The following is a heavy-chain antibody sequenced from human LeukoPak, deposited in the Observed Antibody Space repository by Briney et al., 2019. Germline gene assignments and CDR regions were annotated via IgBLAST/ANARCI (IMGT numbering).Heavy chain of an antibody. CDR1: GGSFSGYY. D-gene: IGHD2-15*01. CDR2: INHSGST. CDR3: ARLCSGGSCYSLGIGAFDI. J-gene: IGHJ3*02. Sequence: SETLSLTCAVYGGSFSGYYWSWICQPPGKGLEWIGEINHSGSTNYNPSLKSRVTISVDTSKNQFSLKLSSVTAADTAVYYCARLCSGGSCYSLGIGAFDIWGQGTMVTVSS. V-gene: IGHV4-34*01.